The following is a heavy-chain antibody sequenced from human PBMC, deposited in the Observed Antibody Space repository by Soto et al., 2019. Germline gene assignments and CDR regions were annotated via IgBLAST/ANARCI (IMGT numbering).Heavy chain of an antibody. J-gene: IGHJ4*02. V-gene: IGHV3-30-3*01. D-gene: IGHD2-2*02. CDR1: GFTFSGKP. Sequence: QVHLLESGGGVVQPGRSLRLSCAASGFTFSGKPMYWVRQAPGKGLEWVALIAPDGSQIYYADSVKGRFTISRNNSKSTLSLQRDSLRAEDTSLYWCATDIHATWLLNSWGQGTLVIVSA. CDR2: IAPDGSQI. CDR3: ATDIHATWLLNS.